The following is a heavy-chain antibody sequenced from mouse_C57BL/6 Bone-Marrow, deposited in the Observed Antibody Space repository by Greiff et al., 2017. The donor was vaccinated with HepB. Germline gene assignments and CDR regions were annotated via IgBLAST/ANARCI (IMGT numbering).Heavy chain of an antibody. CDR2: IDPSDSYT. CDR1: GYTFTSYW. CDR3: ARSLIYYGPYYFDY. D-gene: IGHD2-1*01. V-gene: IGHV1-69*01. J-gene: IGHJ2*01. Sequence: QVQLQQPGAELVMPGASVKLSCKASGYTFTSYWMHWVKQRPGQGLEWIGEIDPSDSYTNYNQKFKGKSTLTVDKSSSTAYMQLSSLTSEDSAAYYCARSLIYYGPYYFDYWGQGTTLTVSS.